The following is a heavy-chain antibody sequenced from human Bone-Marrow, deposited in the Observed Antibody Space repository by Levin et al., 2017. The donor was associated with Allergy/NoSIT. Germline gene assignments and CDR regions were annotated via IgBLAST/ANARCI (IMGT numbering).Heavy chain of an antibody. J-gene: IGHJ4*02. V-gene: IGHV3-11*01. CDR3: ARASGSGVGATNF. CDR1: GFTFSDYY. CDR2: ISGSGGII. D-gene: IGHD1-26*01. Sequence: GGSLRLSCAASGFTFSDYYMSWIRQAPGKGLEWLSYISGSGGIIYYADSVKGRFTISRDNAKRSLYLQLNSLRTDDTAVYYCARASGSGVGATNFWGQGALVTVSS.